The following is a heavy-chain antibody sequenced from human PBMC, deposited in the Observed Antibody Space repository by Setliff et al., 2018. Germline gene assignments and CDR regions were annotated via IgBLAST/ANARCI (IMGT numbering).Heavy chain of an antibody. V-gene: IGHV1-69*05. CDR1: GGTFRSYG. CDR3: EREVVDTRTSTDYRYYMDV. J-gene: IGHJ6*03. D-gene: IGHD5-18*01. CDR2: TIPSFGST. Sequence: GASVKISCKASGGTFRSYGISWVRQAPRQVLQWMGGTIPSFGSTNYAQKFRDRVTIITDESTSTAYKELSSLRTEDTAVYYCEREVVDTRTSTDYRYYMDVWGKGTTVTVS.